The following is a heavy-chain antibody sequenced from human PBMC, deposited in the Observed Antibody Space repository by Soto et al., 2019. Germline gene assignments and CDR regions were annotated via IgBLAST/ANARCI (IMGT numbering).Heavy chain of an antibody. V-gene: IGHV4-59*08. CDR2: IYSSGST. Sequence: QVQLQESGPGLVRPSETLSLTCTVSGGSISNSYWSWIRQSPGKGLEWIGYIYSSGSTNCNPSLKSRVTISVDTSKNPFSLNLSSLIAAATAVYYCARHSPPFFYGSGPWDVWGQGTTVTVSS. J-gene: IGHJ6*02. CDR3: ARHSPPFFYGSGPWDV. D-gene: IGHD3-10*01. CDR1: GGSISNSY.